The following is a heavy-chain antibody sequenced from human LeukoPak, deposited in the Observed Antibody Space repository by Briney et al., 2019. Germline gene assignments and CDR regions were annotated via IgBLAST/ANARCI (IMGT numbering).Heavy chain of an antibody. Sequence: SETLSLTCTVSGGSISSYYWSWIRQPPGKGLEWIGYIYYSGSTNYNPSLKSRVTISVDTSKNQFSLELSSVTAADTAVYYCARGTSGDVLLWFGETDTYCFDYWGQGTLVTVSS. CDR3: ARGTSGDVLLWFGETDTYCFDY. J-gene: IGHJ4*02. CDR2: IYYSGST. V-gene: IGHV4-59*01. D-gene: IGHD3-10*01. CDR1: GGSISSYY.